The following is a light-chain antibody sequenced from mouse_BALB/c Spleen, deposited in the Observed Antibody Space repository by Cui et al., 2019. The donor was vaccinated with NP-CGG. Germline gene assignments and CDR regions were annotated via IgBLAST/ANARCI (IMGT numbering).Light chain of an antibody. CDR2: GTN. CDR1: TGAVITSNY. V-gene: IGLV1*01. J-gene: IGLJ1*01. CDR3: ALWYSNHWV. Sequence: QAVVTQESALTTSPGETVTLTCRSSTGAVITSNYANWVQEKPDHLFTGLIGGTNNRAPGVPARFSGSLIGDKAALTITGAQTEDEAIYFCALWYSNHWVFGGGTKLIVL.